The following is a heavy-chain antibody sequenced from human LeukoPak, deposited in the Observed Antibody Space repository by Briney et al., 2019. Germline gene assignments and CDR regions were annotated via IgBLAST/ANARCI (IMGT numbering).Heavy chain of an antibody. CDR3: ARSSGYMSY. CDR2: IYHSGST. V-gene: IGHV4-39*07. J-gene: IGHJ4*02. D-gene: IGHD3-22*01. CDR1: GVSISSSDYY. Sequence: PSETLSLTCTVSGVSISSSDYYWGWVRQPPGKGLEWIGSIYHSGSTYYNPSLKSRVTISVDTSKNQFSLKLTSVTAADTAVYYCARSSGYMSYWGQGTLVTVSS.